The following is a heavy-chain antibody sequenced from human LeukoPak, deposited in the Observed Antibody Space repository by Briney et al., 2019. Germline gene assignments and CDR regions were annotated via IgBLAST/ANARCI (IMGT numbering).Heavy chain of an antibody. V-gene: IGHV3-30*02. J-gene: IGHJ4*02. CDR1: GFTFSSYA. D-gene: IGHD3-22*01. CDR2: IRYDGSNK. Sequence: GGSLRLSCAASGFTFSSYAMHWVRQAPGKGLEWVAFIRYDGSNKYYADSVKGRFTISRDNSKNTLYLQMNSLRAEDTAVYYCAKDGGGHYYDSSGTYYFDYWGQGTLVTVSS. CDR3: AKDGGGHYYDSSGTYYFDY.